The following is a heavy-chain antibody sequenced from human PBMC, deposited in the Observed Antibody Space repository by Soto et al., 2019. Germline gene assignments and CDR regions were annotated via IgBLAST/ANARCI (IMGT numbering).Heavy chain of an antibody. CDR2: IYYSGST. Sequence: HLQLQASGPGLLNPSETLSLTCTVSGGSISSSSYYWGWIRQPPGKGLEWIGSIYYSGSTYYNPSVKSPVTTSVDTSKIPCALELSSVTAAVTAVYYGARPAIFEESDDAFDICGRGTTVTV. V-gene: IGHV4-39*01. D-gene: IGHD3-3*01. CDR3: ARPAIFEESDDAFDI. J-gene: IGHJ3*02. CDR1: GGSISSSSYY.